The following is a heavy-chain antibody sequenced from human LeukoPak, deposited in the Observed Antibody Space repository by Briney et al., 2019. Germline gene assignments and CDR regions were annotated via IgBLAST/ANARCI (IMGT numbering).Heavy chain of an antibody. CDR2: ISAYNGNT. J-gene: IGHJ5*02. CDR1: GYTFTNYG. V-gene: IGHV1-18*01. D-gene: IGHD6-13*01. Sequence: GASVKVSCKASGYTFTNYGISWVRQAPGQGLEWMGWISAYNGNTNYAQKLQGRVTMTTDTSTSTAYMELRSLRSDDTAVYYCARDYSSSWYPNWFDPWGQGTLVTVSS. CDR3: ARDYSSSWYPNWFDP.